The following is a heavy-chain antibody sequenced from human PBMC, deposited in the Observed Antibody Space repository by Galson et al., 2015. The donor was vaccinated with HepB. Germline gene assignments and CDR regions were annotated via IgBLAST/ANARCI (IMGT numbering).Heavy chain of an antibody. D-gene: IGHD4-17*01. CDR1: GITLATRG. V-gene: IGHV3-23*01. Sequence: SLRLSCAASGITLATRGISWVRQAPRKGLEWVSAIRGSGTTTFYADSVRGRFTISRDNSKNTLYLEMNSLSAEDTAIYYCTVRGDYNVLYWGQGTLVTVSS. CDR2: IRGSGTTT. CDR3: TVRGDYNVLY. J-gene: IGHJ4*02.